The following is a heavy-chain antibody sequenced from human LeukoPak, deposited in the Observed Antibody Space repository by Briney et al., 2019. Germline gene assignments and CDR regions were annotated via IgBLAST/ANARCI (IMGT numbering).Heavy chain of an antibody. D-gene: IGHD6-25*01. V-gene: IGHV3-21*01. J-gene: IGHJ4*02. CDR1: GFTFSSYS. CDR3: ARDLRAAAGDFDY. CDR2: ISSSSSYI. Sequence: GGSLRLSCAASGFTFSSYSMNWVRQAPGKGLEWVSSISSSSSYIYYADSVKGRFTISRDNAKNSLYLQMNSLRAEDTAVYSCARDLRAAAGDFDYWGQGTLVTVSS.